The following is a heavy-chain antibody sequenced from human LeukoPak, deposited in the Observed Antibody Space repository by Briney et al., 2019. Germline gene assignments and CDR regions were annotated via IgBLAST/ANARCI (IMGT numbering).Heavy chain of an antibody. CDR1: GFTFSSYG. CDR3: AKDESSGSDFDY. Sequence: GGSLRLSCAASGFTFSSYGMHWVRQAPGKGLEWVSAISGSGGSTYYADSVKGRFTISRDNSKNTLYLQMNSLRAEDTAVYYCAKDESSGSDFDYWGQGTLVTVSS. CDR2: ISGSGGST. V-gene: IGHV3-23*01. J-gene: IGHJ4*02. D-gene: IGHD6-19*01.